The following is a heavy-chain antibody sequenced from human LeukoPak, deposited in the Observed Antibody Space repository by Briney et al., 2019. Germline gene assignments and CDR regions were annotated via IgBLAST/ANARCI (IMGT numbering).Heavy chain of an antibody. CDR2: IKEDGRET. J-gene: IGHJ4*02. D-gene: IGHD1-26*01. CDR1: GFTFSNYW. V-gene: IGHV3-7*01. Sequence: PGGSLRLSCAASGFTFSNYWMSWVRQAPGKGPEWVANIKEDGRETYYLDSVEGRFTISRDNAKNSLYLQMNSLRAEDTAVYYCARDRDSGSHKIDYWGQGTLVTVSS. CDR3: ARDRDSGSHKIDY.